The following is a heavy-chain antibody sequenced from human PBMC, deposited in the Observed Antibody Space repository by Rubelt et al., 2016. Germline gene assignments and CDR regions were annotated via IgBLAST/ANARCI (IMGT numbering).Heavy chain of an antibody. CDR3: ACLKPTYYYDREY. CDR2: INHSGST. V-gene: IGHV4-34*01. CDR1: GGSFSGYY. J-gene: IGHJ4*02. Sequence: QVQLQQWGAGLLKPSETLSLTCAVYGGSFSGYYWSWIRQPPGKGLEWIGDINHSGSTNYNPSLKSRVAISVDTSKNQFSLKLVSWPAADTAVYYCACLKPTYYYDREYWGQGTLVTVSS. D-gene: IGHD3-22*01.